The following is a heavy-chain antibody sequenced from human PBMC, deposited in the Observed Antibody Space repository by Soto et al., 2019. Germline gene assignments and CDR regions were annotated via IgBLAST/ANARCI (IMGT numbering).Heavy chain of an antibody. CDR2: IYDSGST. Sequence: PSETMSLTCTVSGGSISSGEYYWSWIRQPPGKGLEWIGYIYDSGSTYYNPSLKSRVTISVDTSKNQFSLKLSSVTAADTAVYYCAREGWQVSRSGRYNWFDPWGQGTLVTVSS. CDR1: GGSISSGEYY. D-gene: IGHD6-19*01. CDR3: AREGWQVSRSGRYNWFDP. J-gene: IGHJ5*02. V-gene: IGHV4-30-4*01.